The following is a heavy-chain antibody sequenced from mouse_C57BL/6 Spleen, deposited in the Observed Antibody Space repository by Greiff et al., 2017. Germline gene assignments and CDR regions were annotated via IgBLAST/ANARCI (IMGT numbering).Heavy chain of an antibody. CDR1: GYAFSSYW. CDR2: IYPGDGDT. CDR3: ARSGYYGSSSLYYAMDY. Sequence: QVQLQQSGAELVKPGASVKISCKASGYAFSSYWMNWVKQRPGKGLEWIGQIYPGDGDTNYNGKFKGKATLTADKSSSTAYMQLSSLTSEDSAVYFCARSGYYGSSSLYYAMDYWGQGTSVTVSS. J-gene: IGHJ4*01. D-gene: IGHD1-1*01. V-gene: IGHV1-80*01.